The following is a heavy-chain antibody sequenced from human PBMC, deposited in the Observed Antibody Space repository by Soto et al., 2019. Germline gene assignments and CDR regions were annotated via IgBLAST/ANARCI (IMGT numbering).Heavy chain of an antibody. CDR1: GFSLSTSGVG. J-gene: IGHJ4*02. V-gene: IGHV2-5*02. CDR2: IYWDDDK. D-gene: IGHD3-9*01. Sequence: QITLKESGPTLVKPTQTLTLTCTFSGFSLSTSGVGVGWIRQPPGKALEWLALIYWDDDKRYSPSLKSRLTIPKDTSKNQVVLTMTNMDPVDTATYYCAHRLKSGKYDILTGHFDYWGQGTLVTVSS. CDR3: AHRLKSGKYDILTGHFDY.